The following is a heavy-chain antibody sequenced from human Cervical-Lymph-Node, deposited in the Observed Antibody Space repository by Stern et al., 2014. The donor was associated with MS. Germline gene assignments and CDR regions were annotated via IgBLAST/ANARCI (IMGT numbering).Heavy chain of an antibody. CDR1: GFIFSDYG. Sequence: VQLVESGGGVVQPGRSLRLSCAASGFIFSDYGMHWVRQAPGKGLEWVAFILHDGNSKYYADSVRGRFTISRDSSTNTLYLEMNSLRPEDRAVYYCAKDLLQKRIGYFVGGQGTTVTVS. D-gene: IGHD2-21*01. CDR2: ILHDGNSK. CDR3: AKDLLQKRIGYFV. J-gene: IGHJ6*02. V-gene: IGHV3-30*18.